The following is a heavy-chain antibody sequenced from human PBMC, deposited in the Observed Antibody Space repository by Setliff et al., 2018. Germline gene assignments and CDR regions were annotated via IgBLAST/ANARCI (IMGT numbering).Heavy chain of an antibody. CDR1: GGTFSSYA. J-gene: IGHJ6*02. CDR2: IIPIFGTA. D-gene: IGHD4-17*01. CDR3: ARSDGDYYYGMDV. Sequence: VASVKVSCKASGGTFSSYAISWVRQAPGQGLEWMGGIIPIFGTANYAQKFQGRVTITRDTSASTAYMELSSLRSEDTAVYYCARSDGDYYYGMDVWGQGTTVTVSS. V-gene: IGHV1-69*05.